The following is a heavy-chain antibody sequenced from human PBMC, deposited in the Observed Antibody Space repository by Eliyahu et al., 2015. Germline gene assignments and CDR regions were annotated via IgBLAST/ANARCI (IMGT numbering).Heavy chain of an antibody. V-gene: IGHV3-30*18. J-gene: IGHJ3*01. Sequence: QAHLVESGGGVVQPGRSXRLSCTGSGFLFDHFGIHWVRQAPGKGLEWVAVISXDEANKWYADSVKGRFSVSRDNSKNTVFLEMKNLQREDTAMYYCAKVGQGVMVEALDVWGRGTMV. CDR3: AKVGQGVMVEALDV. D-gene: IGHD3-16*01. CDR1: GFLFDHFG. CDR2: ISXDEANK.